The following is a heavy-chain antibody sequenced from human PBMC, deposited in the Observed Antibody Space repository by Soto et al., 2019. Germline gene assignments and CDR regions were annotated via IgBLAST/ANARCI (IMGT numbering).Heavy chain of an antibody. CDR1: GYTFTSYA. J-gene: IGHJ6*02. CDR2: INAGNGNT. Sequence: ASVKVSCKASGYTFTSYAMHWVRQAPGQRLEWMGWINAGNGNTKYSQKFQGRVTITRDTSASTAYMELSSLRSEDTAVYYCARDPLYCSRTSCYAWGRNYYYYGMDVWGQGTTVTVSS. D-gene: IGHD2-2*01. V-gene: IGHV1-3*01. CDR3: ARDPLYCSRTSCYAWGRNYYYYGMDV.